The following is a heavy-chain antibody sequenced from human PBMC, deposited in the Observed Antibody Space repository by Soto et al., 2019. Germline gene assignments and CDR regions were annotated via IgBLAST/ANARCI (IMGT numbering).Heavy chain of an antibody. J-gene: IGHJ3*02. D-gene: IGHD5-18*01. V-gene: IGHV1-69*13. CDR1: GGTFSSYA. Sequence: ASVKVSCKASGGTFSSYAISWVRQAPGQGLEWMGGIIPIFGTANYAQKFQGRVTITADESTSTAYMELSSLRSEDTAVYYCAREARDPREVDTAMLAFDIWGQGTMVTVSS. CDR2: IIPIFGTA. CDR3: AREARDPREVDTAMLAFDI.